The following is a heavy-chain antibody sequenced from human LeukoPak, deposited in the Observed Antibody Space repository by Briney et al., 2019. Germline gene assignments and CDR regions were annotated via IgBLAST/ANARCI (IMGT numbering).Heavy chain of an antibody. CDR1: GFTFSSYG. D-gene: IGHD3-3*01. Sequence: PGGSLRLSCAASGFTFSSYGMHWVRQAPGKGLEWVAVIWYDESNRYYADSVKGRFTISGDNSKNTLYLQMYSLRAEDTAVYYCAKDRDFWSGKAFDYWGQGTLVTVSS. CDR2: IWYDESNR. V-gene: IGHV3-33*06. CDR3: AKDRDFWSGKAFDY. J-gene: IGHJ4*02.